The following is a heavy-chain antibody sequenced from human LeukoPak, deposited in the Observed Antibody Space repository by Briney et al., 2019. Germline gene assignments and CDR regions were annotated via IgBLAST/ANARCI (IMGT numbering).Heavy chain of an antibody. D-gene: IGHD4-11*01. J-gene: IGHJ6*02. V-gene: IGHV1-69*13. CDR1: GGTFSSYA. Sequence: ASVKVSCKASGGTFSSYAISWVRQAPGQGLEWMGGIIPIFGTANYAQKFQGRATITADESTSTAYMELSSLRSEDTAVYYCARTGSNYRGFYGMDVWGQGTTVTVSS. CDR3: ARTGSNYRGFYGMDV. CDR2: IIPIFGTA.